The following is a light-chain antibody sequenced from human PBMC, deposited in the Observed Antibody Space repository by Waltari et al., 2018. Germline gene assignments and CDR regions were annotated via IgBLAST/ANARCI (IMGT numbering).Light chain of an antibody. CDR3: GSYTSSAIVV. CDR1: SSDIGSHDY. CDR2: HVT. V-gene: IGLV2-14*03. J-gene: IGLJ2*01. Sequence: QSALTQPASVSGSPGQSVTISCTGTSSDIGSHDYVPWYQHHPGKAPKLMIYHVTNRPSGISSRFSGSKSANTASLTISGLQADDEADYYCGSYTSSAIVVFGGGTKLTVL.